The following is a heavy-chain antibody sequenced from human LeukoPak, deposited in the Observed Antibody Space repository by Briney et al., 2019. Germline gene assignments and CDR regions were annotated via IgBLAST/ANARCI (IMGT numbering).Heavy chain of an antibody. CDR2: IYYSGNT. Sequence: SETLPLTCTVSGGSLSSSAYYWGWIRQPPGKGLEWIGTIYYSGNTYYNPSLKSRVTVSKDSSNNQFSLRLSFVTAADTAVYYCARGVSHFDYWGQGTLVTVSS. J-gene: IGHJ4*02. D-gene: IGHD5/OR15-5a*01. V-gene: IGHV4-39*01. CDR1: GGSLSSSAYY. CDR3: ARGVSHFDY.